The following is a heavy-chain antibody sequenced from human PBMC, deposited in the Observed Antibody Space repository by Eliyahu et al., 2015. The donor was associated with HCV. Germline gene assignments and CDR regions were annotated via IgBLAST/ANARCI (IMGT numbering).Heavy chain of an antibody. CDR1: GGSIPTYY. V-gene: IGHV4-59*01. CDR3: ASGGGGIAVAGTGGWFDP. D-gene: IGHD6-19*01. CDR2: IHYXGST. J-gene: IGHJ5*02. Sequence: QVQLQESGPGLVKPSETLSLTCTVSGGSIPTYYWSWXRXPPGXGLEWXXYIHYXGSTXYXPSLKSRVTISVDTSKNQFSLKLTSVTAADTAVYYCASGGGGIAVAGTGGWFDPWGQGTLVTVSS.